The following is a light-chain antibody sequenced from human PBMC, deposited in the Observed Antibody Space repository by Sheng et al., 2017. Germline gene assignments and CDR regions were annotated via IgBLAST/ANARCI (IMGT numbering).Light chain of an antibody. J-gene: IGKJ4*01. CDR3: QQLHNYPLT. Sequence: AIQLTQSPSSLSASIGDRVTLTCRASRDIGDSLAWYQQRPGKAPNLLISDGSTLHSGVPSRFSGGGSGADFTLTINNLQPEDFATYYCQQLHNYPLTFGGGTTVEVK. V-gene: IGKV1D-13*01. CDR2: DGS. CDR1: RDIGDS.